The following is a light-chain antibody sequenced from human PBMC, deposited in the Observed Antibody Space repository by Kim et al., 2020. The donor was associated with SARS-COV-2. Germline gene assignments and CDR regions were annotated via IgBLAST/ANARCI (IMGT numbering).Light chain of an antibody. CDR2: GAS. V-gene: IGKV1-39*01. J-gene: IGKJ2*01. Sequence: DIQMTQSPSSLSASVGDRVTITCRSSQSITTYLSWYQQKPGKAPKLLISGASTLQSGVPSRFSGSGSGTDFTLTISSLQPEDFATYFCEQSYTTPLRFGQGTKLEI. CDR3: EQSYTTPLR. CDR1: QSITTY.